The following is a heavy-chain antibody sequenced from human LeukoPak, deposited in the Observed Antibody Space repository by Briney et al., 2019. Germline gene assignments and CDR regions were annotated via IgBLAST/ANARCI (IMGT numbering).Heavy chain of an antibody. CDR2: IIPIFGTA. Sequence: SVTVSFKASGGTFSSYAISWVRQAPGQGLEWMGGIIPIFGTANYAQKFQGRVTITADKSTSTAYMELSSLRSEDTAVYYCARAGEGLSGSYLLYYYYYGMDVWGKGTTVTVSS. V-gene: IGHV1-69*06. D-gene: IGHD3-10*01. CDR3: ARAGEGLSGSYLLYYYYYGMDV. J-gene: IGHJ6*04. CDR1: GGTFSSYA.